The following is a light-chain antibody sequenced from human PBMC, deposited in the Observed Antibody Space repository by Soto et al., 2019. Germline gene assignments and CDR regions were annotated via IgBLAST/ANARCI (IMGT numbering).Light chain of an antibody. CDR3: QYYDNYSWT. J-gene: IGKJ1*01. V-gene: IGKV1-5*03. Sequence: DIPLTQSPSTLSASVGDRVTITCRASQSIGVWLTWYQQKPGKAPKFLIYKTSTLESGVPSRFSGSGSGTEFTLTISSRQPDDFATYHCQYYDNYSWTFGQGTKVEIK. CDR2: KTS. CDR1: QSIGVW.